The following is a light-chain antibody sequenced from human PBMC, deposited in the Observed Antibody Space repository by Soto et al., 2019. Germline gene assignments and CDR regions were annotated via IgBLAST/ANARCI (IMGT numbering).Light chain of an antibody. CDR2: DAS. J-gene: IGKJ5*01. Sequence: EIVLTQSPGTLSLSPGERATLSCRASQSVGRNYVAWYQQKPGQAPWLLIFDASSRATGIPDRFSGSGSGTDFTLTISRLEPEDFEVYYCQQYASSPITFGQGTRLEIK. CDR1: QSVGRNY. CDR3: QQYASSPIT. V-gene: IGKV3-20*01.